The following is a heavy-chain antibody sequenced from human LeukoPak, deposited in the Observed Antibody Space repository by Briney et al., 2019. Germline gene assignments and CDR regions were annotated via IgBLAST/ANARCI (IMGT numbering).Heavy chain of an antibody. CDR2: IYYSGST. CDR3: ARDADYGGNSRAFDI. CDR1: GGSISSYY. Sequence: SETLSLTCTVSGGSISSYYWSWIRQPPGKGLEWIGYIYYSGSTNYNPSLKSRVTISVDTSKNQFSLKLSSVTAADTAVYYCARDADYGGNSRAFDIWGQGTMVTVSS. D-gene: IGHD4-23*01. V-gene: IGHV4-59*01. J-gene: IGHJ3*02.